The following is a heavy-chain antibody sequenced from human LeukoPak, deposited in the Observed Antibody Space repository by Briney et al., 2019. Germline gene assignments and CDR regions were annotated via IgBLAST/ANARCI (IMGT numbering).Heavy chain of an antibody. CDR3: AADLSGQLAYDY. D-gene: IGHD6-13*01. CDR1: GYSFTSYG. CDR2: IVVGSGNT. Sequence: GASVKVSCKASGYSFTSYGISWVRQAPGQGLEWIGWIVVGSGNTNYAQKFQERVTITRDMSTSTAYMELSSLRSEDTAVYYCAADLSGQLAYDYWGQGTLVTVSS. V-gene: IGHV1-58*02. J-gene: IGHJ4*02.